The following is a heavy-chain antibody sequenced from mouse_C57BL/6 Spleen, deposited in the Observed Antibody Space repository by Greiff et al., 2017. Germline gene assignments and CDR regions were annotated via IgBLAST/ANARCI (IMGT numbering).Heavy chain of an antibody. V-gene: IGHV10-1*01. CDR2: IRSKSNNYAT. Sequence: DVMLVESGGGLVQPKGSLKLSCAASGFSFNTYAMNWVRQAPGKGLEWVARIRSKSNNYATYYADSVKDRFTISRDDSESMLYLQMNNLKTEDTAMYYCVRQEITTPFAYWGQGTLVTVSA. CDR3: VRQEITTPFAY. CDR1: GFSFNTYA. D-gene: IGHD1-1*01. J-gene: IGHJ3*01.